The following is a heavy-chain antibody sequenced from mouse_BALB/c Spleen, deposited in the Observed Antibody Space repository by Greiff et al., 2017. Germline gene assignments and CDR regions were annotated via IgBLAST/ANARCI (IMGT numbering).Heavy chain of an antibody. Sequence: EVQVVESGGGLVKPGGSLKLSCAASGFTFSSYTMSWVRQTPEKRLEWVATISSGGSYTYYPDSVKGRFTISRDNAKNTLYLQMSSLKSEDTAMYYCTREYYGGFDYWGQGTTLTVSS. CDR3: TREYYGGFDY. J-gene: IGHJ2*01. CDR1: GFTFSSYT. V-gene: IGHV5-6-4*01. D-gene: IGHD1-1*02. CDR2: ISSGGSYT.